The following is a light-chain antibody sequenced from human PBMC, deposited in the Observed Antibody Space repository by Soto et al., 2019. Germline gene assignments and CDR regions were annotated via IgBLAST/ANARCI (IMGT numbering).Light chain of an antibody. CDR1: QRVLYSSNNKNY. CDR2: WAS. CDR3: QQYYSTPTWT. Sequence: DIVMTQSPDSLAVSLGERATINCKSSQRVLYSSNNKNYLAWYQQKPGQPPKLLIYWASTRESGVPDRFSGSGSWTDFSLTTSSLQAEDVAVYYCQQYYSTPTWTFGQGTKVESK. V-gene: IGKV4-1*01. J-gene: IGKJ1*01.